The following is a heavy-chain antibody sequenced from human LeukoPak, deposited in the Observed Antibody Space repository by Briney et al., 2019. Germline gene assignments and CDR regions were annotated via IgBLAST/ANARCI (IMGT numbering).Heavy chain of an antibody. J-gene: IGHJ3*02. Sequence: GGSLRLSCAASGFTFSSYAMSWVRQAPGGGLEWVSSISIGGSTFYADTVKGRFTISRGFSKNTLYLQVNSLRVEDTAVYNCARALLGATLHALDIWGQGTKVTVSS. CDR1: GFTFSSYA. D-gene: IGHD1-26*01. CDR2: ISIGGST. CDR3: ARALLGATLHALDI. V-gene: IGHV3-23*01.